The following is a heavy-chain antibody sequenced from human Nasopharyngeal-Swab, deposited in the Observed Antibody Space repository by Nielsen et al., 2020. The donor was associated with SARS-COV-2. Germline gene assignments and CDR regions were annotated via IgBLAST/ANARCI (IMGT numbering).Heavy chain of an antibody. Sequence: ASAKVSCKASGYTFTSYAMHWVRQAPGQRLEWMGWINAGNGNTKYSQKFQGRVTITRDTSASTAYMELSSLRSEDTAVYYCAREYCSSTSCYWDTIEDDYWGQGTLVTVSS. J-gene: IGHJ4*02. D-gene: IGHD2-2*01. CDR2: INAGNGNT. V-gene: IGHV1-3*01. CDR1: GYTFTSYA. CDR3: AREYCSSTSCYWDTIEDDY.